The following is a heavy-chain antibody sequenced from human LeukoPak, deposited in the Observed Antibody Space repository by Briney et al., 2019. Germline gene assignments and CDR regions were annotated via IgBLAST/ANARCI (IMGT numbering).Heavy chain of an antibody. Sequence: VASVKVSCKASGYTFTSYGISWVRQAPGQGLEWMGWISAYNGNTNYAQKLQGRVTMTTDTSTSTAYMELRSLRSDDTAVYYCASPSYGSPALGYYGMDVWGQGTTVTVSS. CDR3: ASPSYGSPALGYYGMDV. J-gene: IGHJ6*02. V-gene: IGHV1-18*01. CDR1: GYTFTSYG. D-gene: IGHD5-18*01. CDR2: ISAYNGNT.